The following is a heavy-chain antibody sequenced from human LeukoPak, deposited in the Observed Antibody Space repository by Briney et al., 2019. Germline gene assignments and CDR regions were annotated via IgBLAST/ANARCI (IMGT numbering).Heavy chain of an antibody. CDR1: GFTFNSYE. V-gene: IGHV3-48*03. D-gene: IGHD1-26*01. J-gene: IGHJ4*02. CDR2: INSGGSAI. CDR3: ARGGSYVHY. Sequence: GGSLRLSCAASGFTFNSYEMNWVRQAPGKGLEWVSYINSGGSAIYYADSVKGRFTISRDNAKNSLYLQMNSLRADGTAVYYCARGGSYVHYWGQGTLVTVSS.